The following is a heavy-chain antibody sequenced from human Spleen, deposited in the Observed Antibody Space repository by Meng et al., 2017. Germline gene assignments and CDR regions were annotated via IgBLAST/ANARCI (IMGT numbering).Heavy chain of an antibody. J-gene: IGHJ4*02. Sequence: QVQLVQSGAEVKKPGASVKVSCEASGYTFTAYSMHWVRQAPGQGLEWMGRINPDGGTNYAQKFQGRVTVTRDTSISTAYMELRSLTSDDTAVYSCARDGPGTIDYWGQGTLVTVSS. CDR2: INPDGGT. V-gene: IGHV1-2*06. CDR1: GYTFTAYS. D-gene: IGHD1/OR15-1a*01. CDR3: ARDGPGTIDY.